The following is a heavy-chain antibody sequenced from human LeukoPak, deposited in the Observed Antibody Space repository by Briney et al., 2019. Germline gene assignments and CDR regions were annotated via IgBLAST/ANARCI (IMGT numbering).Heavy chain of an antibody. Sequence: GGSLRLSCAASGFTFHEYGMTWVRQAPGKGLEWVSGINWNGASTGYADSVKGRFTISRDNAKNSLYLQMNSLRVEDTALYYCARAPTTGYYYYYYYMDVWGKGATVTVSS. V-gene: IGHV3-20*04. CDR3: ARAPTTGYYYYYYYMDV. CDR2: INWNGAST. D-gene: IGHD1-1*01. CDR1: GFTFHEYG. J-gene: IGHJ6*03.